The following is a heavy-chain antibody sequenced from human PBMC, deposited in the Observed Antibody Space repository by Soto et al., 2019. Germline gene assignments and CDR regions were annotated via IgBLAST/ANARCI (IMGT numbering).Heavy chain of an antibody. CDR1: GNTFTNYY. V-gene: IGHV1-46*01. CDR3: ARGGHVVVVTAAFDY. CDR2: INPSGGHT. J-gene: IGHJ4*02. Sequence: ASVKVSCKASGNTFTNYYIHWVRQAPGQGLEWMGTINPSGGHTTYAQKFLGRVTMTRDTSTSTLYMELTSLRSEDTAVYYCARGGHVVVVTAAFDYWGQGTLVTVSS. D-gene: IGHD2-21*02.